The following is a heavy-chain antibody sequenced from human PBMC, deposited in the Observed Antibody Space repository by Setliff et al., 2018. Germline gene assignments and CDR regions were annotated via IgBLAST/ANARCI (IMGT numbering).Heavy chain of an antibody. D-gene: IGHD1-1*01. V-gene: IGHV1-69*06. Sequence: SVKVSCKASGGTFSGYAFSWVRQAPGQGPERMGGITPIFETAHYAEKFRDRVTITADKSTTTVHMELTSLISEDTAVYFCARDSVTLAQLERRGGWHYYGMDVWGQGTTVTVSS. CDR2: ITPIFETA. CDR3: ARDSVTLAQLERRGGWHYYGMDV. J-gene: IGHJ6*02. CDR1: GGTFSGYA.